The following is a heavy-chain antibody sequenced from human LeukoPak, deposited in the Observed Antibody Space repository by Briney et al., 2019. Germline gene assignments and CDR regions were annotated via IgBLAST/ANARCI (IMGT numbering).Heavy chain of an antibody. J-gene: IGHJ4*02. CDR1: GFTFSRYA. D-gene: IGHD3-16*01. V-gene: IGHV3-64*01. CDR3: ARVRPGYDLYYFDY. Sequence: PGGSLRLSCAASGFTFSRYAIHWVRQAPGKGLEFVSVISSNGDSTYYANSVKGRFTISRDDSKNTLYLQMGSLRAEDTAVYYCARVRPGYDLYYFDYWGQGALVTVSS. CDR2: ISSNGDST.